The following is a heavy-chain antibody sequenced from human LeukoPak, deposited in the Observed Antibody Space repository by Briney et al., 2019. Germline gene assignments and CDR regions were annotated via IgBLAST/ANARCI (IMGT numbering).Heavy chain of an antibody. CDR1: EFTFSSYA. CDR3: AKLTVGATELDY. CDR2: ISGSGGST. D-gene: IGHD1-26*01. V-gene: IGHV3-23*01. Sequence: GGSLRLSCAASEFTFSSYAMSWVRQAPGKGLEWVSAISGSGGSTYYADSVKGRFTISRDNSKNTLYLQMNSLRAEDTAVYYCAKLTVGATELDYWGQGTLVTVSS. J-gene: IGHJ4*02.